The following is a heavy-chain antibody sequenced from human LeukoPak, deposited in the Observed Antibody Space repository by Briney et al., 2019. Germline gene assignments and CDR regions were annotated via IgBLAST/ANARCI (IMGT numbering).Heavy chain of an antibody. CDR2: ISGRDGST. V-gene: IGHV3-23*01. CDR1: GFTFSSYA. D-gene: IGHD2-15*01. CDR3: AKNPVVPATPT. J-gene: IGHJ4*02. Sequence: QPGGSLRLSCAASGFTFSSYAMSWVRQAPGKGLEWISGISGRDGSTYYVDSVKGRFTISRDNPKNTLYLQMNSLRAEDTAVYYCAKNPVVPATPTWGQGTLVTVSS.